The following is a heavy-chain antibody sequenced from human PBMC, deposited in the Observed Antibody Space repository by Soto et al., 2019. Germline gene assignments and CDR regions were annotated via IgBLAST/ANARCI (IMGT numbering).Heavy chain of an antibody. CDR2: INPNSGGT. CDR3: ARVQFAVDYYDSSGSSGYYYGMDV. D-gene: IGHD3-22*01. Sequence: ASVKISCKASGYTFTDYYMHWVRQAPGQGLEWMGWINPNSGGTNYAQKFQGWVTMTRDTSISTAYMELSRLRSDDTAVYYCARVQFAVDYYDSSGSSGYYYGMDVWG. CDR1: GYTFTDYY. V-gene: IGHV1-2*04. J-gene: IGHJ6*02.